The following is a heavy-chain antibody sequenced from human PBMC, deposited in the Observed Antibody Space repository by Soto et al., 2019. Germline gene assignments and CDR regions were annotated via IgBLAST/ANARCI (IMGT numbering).Heavy chain of an antibody. J-gene: IGHJ4*02. CDR2: IYNTGST. V-gene: IGHV4-61*03. Sequence: SETLSLTCTVSGVSVNSDNYYWSWIRQPPGKGLEWIGHIYNTGSTTYNPSPKSRVTISLDTSRNHFSLSLNSVTAADTAVFYCATEYSNSPEAFDFWGRGTLVTVSS. CDR1: GVSVNSDNYY. D-gene: IGHD6-6*01. CDR3: ATEYSNSPEAFDF.